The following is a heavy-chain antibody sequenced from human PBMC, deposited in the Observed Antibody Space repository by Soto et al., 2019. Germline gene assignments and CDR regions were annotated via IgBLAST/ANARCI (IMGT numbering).Heavy chain of an antibody. Sequence: GASVKVSCKASGYTFTSYDINWVRQATGQGLEWMGWMNPNSGNTGYAQKFQGRVTMTRNTSISTAYMELSSLRSEDTAVYYCARGGYCSGGSCYYNWFDPWGQGTLVIVSS. CDR1: GYTFTSYD. D-gene: IGHD2-15*01. CDR3: ARGGYCSGGSCYYNWFDP. J-gene: IGHJ5*02. V-gene: IGHV1-8*01. CDR2: MNPNSGNT.